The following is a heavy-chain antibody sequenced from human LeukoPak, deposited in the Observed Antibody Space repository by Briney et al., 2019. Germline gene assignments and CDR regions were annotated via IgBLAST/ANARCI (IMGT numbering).Heavy chain of an antibody. V-gene: IGHV1-69*13. D-gene: IGHD3-16*01. Sequence: SVKVSCKASGGTFSSYAISWVRQAPGQGLEWMGGIIPIFGTANYAQKFQGRVTITADESTSTAYMELSSLRSEDTAVYYCARKSSITFGGVPWENWFDPWGREPWSPSPQ. J-gene: IGHJ5*02. CDR2: IIPIFGTA. CDR3: ARKSSITFGGVPWENWFDP. CDR1: GGTFSSYA.